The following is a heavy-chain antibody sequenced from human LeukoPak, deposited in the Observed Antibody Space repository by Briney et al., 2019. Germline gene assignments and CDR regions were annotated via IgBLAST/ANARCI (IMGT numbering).Heavy chain of an antibody. J-gene: IGHJ4*02. CDR1: RGSISSYY. CDR2: IYYSGSI. V-gene: IGHV4-59*01. CDR3: ARIAAYYDILTAYYPGYYFDY. D-gene: IGHD3-9*01. Sequence: PSETPSDTCTVSRGSISSYYWSWIRQPPGKGLEWIGYIYYSGSINYNPSLKSRVTISVDTSKNQFSLKLSSVTAADTAVYYCARIAAYYDILTAYYPGYYFDYWGQGTLVTVSS.